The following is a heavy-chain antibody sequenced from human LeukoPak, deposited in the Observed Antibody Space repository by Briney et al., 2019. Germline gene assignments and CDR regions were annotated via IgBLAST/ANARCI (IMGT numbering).Heavy chain of an antibody. CDR1: GFTFSSYA. CDR3: AKDPGGSPEDSSGYYPD. CDR2: ISYDGSNK. D-gene: IGHD3-22*01. V-gene: IGHV3-30-3*01. Sequence: GGSLRLSCAASGFTFSSYAMHWVRQAPGKGLEWVAVISYDGSNKYYADSVKGRFTISRDNSKNTLYLQMNSLRAEDTAVYYCAKDPGGSPEDSSGYYPDWGQGTLVTVSS. J-gene: IGHJ4*02.